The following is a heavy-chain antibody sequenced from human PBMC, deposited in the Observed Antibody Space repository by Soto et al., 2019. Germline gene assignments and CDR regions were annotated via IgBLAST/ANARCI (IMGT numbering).Heavy chain of an antibody. D-gene: IGHD2-8*01. Sequence: GGSLRLSCAASGFTFSSYWMSWVRQAPGKGLEWVANIKQDGSEKYYVDSVKGRFTISRDNAKNSLYLQMNSLRAEDTAVYYSARDIVLMVYATPNNYYYYYMDVWGKGTTVTVSS. J-gene: IGHJ6*03. V-gene: IGHV3-7*01. CDR1: GFTFSSYW. CDR2: IKQDGSEK. CDR3: ARDIVLMVYATPNNYYYYYMDV.